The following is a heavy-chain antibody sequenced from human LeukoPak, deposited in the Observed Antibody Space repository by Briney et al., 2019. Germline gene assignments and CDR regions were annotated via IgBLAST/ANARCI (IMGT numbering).Heavy chain of an antibody. V-gene: IGHV4-59*08. D-gene: IGHD1-26*01. CDR3: ARYNSGSSTSDY. J-gene: IGHJ4*02. CDR2: IYYSGST. CDR1: GGSISSYY. Sequence: SETLSLTCTVSGGSISSYYWSWVRQPPGKGLEWIGYIYYSGSTNYNPSLKSRVTISVDTSKNQFSLKLSSVTAADTAVYYCARYNSGSSTSDYWGQGTLVTVSS.